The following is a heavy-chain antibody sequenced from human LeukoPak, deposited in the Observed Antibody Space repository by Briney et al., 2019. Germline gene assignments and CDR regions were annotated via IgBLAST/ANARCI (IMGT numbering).Heavy chain of an antibody. CDR2: IYYSGIT. CDR1: GGSISSYY. D-gene: IGHD3-22*01. J-gene: IGHJ4*02. Sequence: PSETLSLTCTVSGGSISSYYWGWLRQPPGKGLEWIGFIYYSGITDYNPSLKSRVTISIDTSKNQFSLKLTSVTAADTAVYYCARLRALSYYDSSGDLYYFEYSGQGILVTVSS. V-gene: IGHV4-59*01. CDR3: ARLRALSYYDSSGDLYYFEY.